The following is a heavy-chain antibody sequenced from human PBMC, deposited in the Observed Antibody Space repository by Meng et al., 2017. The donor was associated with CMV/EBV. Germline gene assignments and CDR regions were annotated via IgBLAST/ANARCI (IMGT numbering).Heavy chain of an antibody. CDR3: AHSQKWHYYDSSGYPFPYWFDP. D-gene: IGHD3-22*01. Sequence: GVCFAWISNPPEKALESLALLYWNHDKRYSPSLQSRLTIPKDTSKTQVVLTMTNMDPVDTATYYCAHSQKWHYYDSSGYPFPYWFDPWGQGTLVTVSS. CDR2: LYWNHDK. V-gene: IGHV2-5*01. CDR1: GVC. J-gene: IGHJ5*02.